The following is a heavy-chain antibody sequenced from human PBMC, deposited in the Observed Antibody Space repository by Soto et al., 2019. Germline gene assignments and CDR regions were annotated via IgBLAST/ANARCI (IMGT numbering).Heavy chain of an antibody. CDR2: ISYDGSNK. V-gene: IGHV3-30-3*01. CDR3: ARSSNYYDSSGDACDI. CDR1: GFTFSSYA. J-gene: IGHJ3*02. Sequence: QVQLVESGGGVVQPGRSLRLSCAASGFTFSSYAMHWVRQAPGKGLEWVAVISYDGSNKYYADSVKGRFTISRDNSTNTLYLQMNSLRAEDTAVYYCARSSNYYDSSGDACDIWGQGTMVTVSS. D-gene: IGHD3-22*01.